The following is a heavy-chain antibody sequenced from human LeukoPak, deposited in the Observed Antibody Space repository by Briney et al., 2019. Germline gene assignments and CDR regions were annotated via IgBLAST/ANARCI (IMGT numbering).Heavy chain of an antibody. V-gene: IGHV3-23*01. Sequence: GASLRHSYAASGFTSTSHAMDTVRQTPEKGLQCAAGITGSSEITPHPDSLKGRFTLSRDNSKNTLYLQMNSLMAVDSAIYYCAKKIPGTYPFDYWGRGTLVTVSS. CDR2: ITGSSEIT. CDR3: AKKIPGTYPFDY. J-gene: IGHJ4*02. CDR1: GFTSTSHA. D-gene: IGHD1-26*01.